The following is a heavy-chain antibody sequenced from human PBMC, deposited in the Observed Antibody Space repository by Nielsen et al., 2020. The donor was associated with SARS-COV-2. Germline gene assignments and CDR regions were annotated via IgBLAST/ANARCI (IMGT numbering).Heavy chain of an antibody. V-gene: IGHV4-34*01. J-gene: IGHJ4*02. D-gene: IGHD1-14*01. CDR1: GGSSSGYY. CDR3: ARGFRVTGFDY. CDR2: INHSGST. Sequence: SETLSLTCAVYGGSSSGYYWSWIRQPPGKGLEWIGEINHSGSTNYNPSLKSRVTISVDTSKNQFSLKLSSVTAADTAVYYCARGFRVTGFDYWGQGTLVTVSS.